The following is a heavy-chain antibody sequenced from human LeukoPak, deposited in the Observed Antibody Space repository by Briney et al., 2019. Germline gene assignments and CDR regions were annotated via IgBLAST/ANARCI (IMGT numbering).Heavy chain of an antibody. J-gene: IGHJ4*02. D-gene: IGHD3-10*01. CDR3: ATDQLLPY. CDR1: GLTFSSHW. Sequence: GGSLRLSCAASGLTFSSHWMHWVRQAPGKGLEWVANIEQDGSEKHYVDSVRGRFTISRDNAKNSLYLQMNSLRAEDTAVYYCATDQLLPYWGQGTLVTVSS. V-gene: IGHV3-7*01. CDR2: IEQDGSEK.